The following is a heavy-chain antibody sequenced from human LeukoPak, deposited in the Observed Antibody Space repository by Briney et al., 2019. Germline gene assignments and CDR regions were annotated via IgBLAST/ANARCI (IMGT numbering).Heavy chain of an antibody. Sequence: SETLSLTCTVSGGAISGSSYFWGWIRQPPGKGLGWIGSMYYSGSTYSNPSLNSRVTISVDTSKNQFSLKLSSVTAADTAVYYCARTTKGYCSGGSCLLDWFDPGGQGTLVTVSS. CDR1: GGAISGSSYF. D-gene: IGHD2-15*01. V-gene: IGHV4-39*01. CDR2: MYYSGST. J-gene: IGHJ5*02. CDR3: ARTTKGYCSGGSCLLDWFDP.